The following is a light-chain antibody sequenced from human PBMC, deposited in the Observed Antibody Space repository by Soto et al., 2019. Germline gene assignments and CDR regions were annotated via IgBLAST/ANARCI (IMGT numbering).Light chain of an antibody. CDR3: CSYAGSSTLVI. CDR1: SSDVGEYKY. J-gene: IGLJ2*01. Sequence: QSALTQPASVSGSPGQSITISCTEISSDVGEYKYVSWYQQHPGTAPKLIIYEDIERPSGVSNRFSGSKSGNTASLTISGLQAEDEADYHCCSYAGSSTLVIFGGGTKLTVL. CDR2: EDI. V-gene: IGLV2-23*01.